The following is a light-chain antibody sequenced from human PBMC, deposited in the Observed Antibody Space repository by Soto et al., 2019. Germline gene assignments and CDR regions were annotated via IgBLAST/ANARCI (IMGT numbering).Light chain of an antibody. CDR2: LGS. V-gene: IGKV2-28*01. Sequence: EIVLTQSPLSLPVTPGEPASISCRPSRNLLHSNGYYYLDWYLQKPGQSPQLLIYLGSNRASGVPDRFSGSGSDTDFTLTISRVEAEDVGVYFCAQGLATPFTFGGGTKVEIK. J-gene: IGKJ4*01. CDR3: AQGLATPFT. CDR1: RNLLHSNGYYY.